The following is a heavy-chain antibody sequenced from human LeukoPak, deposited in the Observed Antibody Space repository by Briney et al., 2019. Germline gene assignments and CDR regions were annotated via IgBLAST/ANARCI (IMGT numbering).Heavy chain of an antibody. D-gene: IGHD5-12*01. CDR2: ISSSSSYI. J-gene: IGHJ6*03. CDR1: GFTFNSYS. V-gene: IGHV3-21*01. CDR3: ASYSVATIGGIHYYYYMDV. Sequence: GGSLRLSCAASGFTFNSYSMNWVRQAPGKGLEWVSSISSSSSYIYYADSVKGRFTISRDNAKNSLYLQMNSLRAEDTAVYYCASYSVATIGGIHYYYYMDVWGKGTTVTISS.